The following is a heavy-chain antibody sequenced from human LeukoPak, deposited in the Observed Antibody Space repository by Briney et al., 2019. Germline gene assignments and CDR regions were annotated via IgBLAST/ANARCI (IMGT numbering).Heavy chain of an antibody. D-gene: IGHD2-15*01. Sequence: ASVKVSCKASGYTFTGYYMHWVRQAPGQGLEWMGWINPNSGGTNYAQKFQGRVTMTRDTSISTAYMELSRLRSDDTAVYYRARSSPVVVAATIDYWGQGTLVTVSS. V-gene: IGHV1-2*02. J-gene: IGHJ4*02. CDR2: INPNSGGT. CDR1: GYTFTGYY. CDR3: ARSSPVVVAATIDY.